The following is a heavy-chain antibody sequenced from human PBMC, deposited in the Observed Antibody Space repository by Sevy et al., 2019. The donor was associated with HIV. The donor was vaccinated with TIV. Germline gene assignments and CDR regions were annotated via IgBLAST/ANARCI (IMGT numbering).Heavy chain of an antibody. J-gene: IGHJ4*02. CDR2: ISYSGNT. Sequence: SETLSLTCIVSGDSISSSSYYWGWIRQPPGKGLEWIASISYSGNTYYYPSLKSRTTMSIDTSKNQFFLTLNSVTAPDAAVYYWARSNPYYDFWSGYMTSGYFDFWGPGTLVTVSS. CDR3: ARSNPYYDFWSGYMTSGYFDF. V-gene: IGHV4-39*01. D-gene: IGHD3-3*01. CDR1: GDSISSSSYY.